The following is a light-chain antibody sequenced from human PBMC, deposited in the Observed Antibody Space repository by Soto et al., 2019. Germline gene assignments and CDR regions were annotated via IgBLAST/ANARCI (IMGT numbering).Light chain of an antibody. CDR1: QSVSSSY. V-gene: IGKV3-20*01. Sequence: IVLTQSPGTLSLSPGERATLSCRASQSVSSSYLAWYQQKPGQAPRLLIYGASSRATGIPDRFSGSGSGTDFTLTISRLEPEDLAVYYCKQYGSSRTFGQGTKVDIK. J-gene: IGKJ1*01. CDR3: KQYGSSRT. CDR2: GAS.